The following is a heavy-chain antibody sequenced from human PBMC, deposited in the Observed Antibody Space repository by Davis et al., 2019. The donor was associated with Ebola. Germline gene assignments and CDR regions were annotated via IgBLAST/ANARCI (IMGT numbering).Heavy chain of an antibody. CDR1: GFTFDAYA. CDR3: AKDRYGGTVYYSDY. CDR2: ISWNSRSI. D-gene: IGHD4-23*01. V-gene: IGHV3-9*01. Sequence: SLKISCAASGFTFDAYAMHWVRQAPGKGLEWVSGISWNSRSIGYADSVKGRFTISRDNAKNSLYLQMNSLRAEDTAVYYCAKDRYGGTVYYSDYWSQGTLVTVST. J-gene: IGHJ4*02.